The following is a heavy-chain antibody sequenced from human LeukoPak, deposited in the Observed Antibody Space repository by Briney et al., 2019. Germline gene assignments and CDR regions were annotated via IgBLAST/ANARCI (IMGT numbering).Heavy chain of an antibody. CDR3: ARHRAYDYGFS. CDR2: IYYSGST. J-gene: IGHJ5*02. Sequence: SETLSLTCTVSGGSISSSSYSWGWIRQPPGKGLEWIGSIYYSGSTYYNPSLKSRVTISVDTSKNQFSLKLSSVTAADTAVYYCARHRAYDYGFSWGQGTLVTVSS. D-gene: IGHD4-17*01. CDR1: GGSISSSSYS. V-gene: IGHV4-39*01.